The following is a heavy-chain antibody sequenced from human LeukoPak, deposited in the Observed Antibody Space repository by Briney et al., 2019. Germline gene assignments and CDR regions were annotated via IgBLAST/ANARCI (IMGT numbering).Heavy chain of an antibody. CDR3: ARDALYSGYEPLMSFDY. D-gene: IGHD5-12*01. CDR2: ISSSSSYI. Sequence: GGSLRLSCAASGFTFSSYSMNWVRQAPGKGLEWVSSISSSSSYIYYADSVKGRFTISRDNAKNSLYLQMNSLRAEDTAVYYCARDALYSGYEPLMSFDYWGQGTLVTVSS. J-gene: IGHJ4*02. V-gene: IGHV3-21*01. CDR1: GFTFSSYS.